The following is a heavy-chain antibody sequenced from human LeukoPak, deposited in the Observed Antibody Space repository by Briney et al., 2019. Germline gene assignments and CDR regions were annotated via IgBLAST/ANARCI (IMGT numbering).Heavy chain of an antibody. Sequence: SETLSLTCTVSGGSISSSSYYWGWIRQPPGKGLEWIGSIYYSGSTYYNPSLKSRVTISVDMSKNHFSLRLRSVTAADTAVYYCARDYYSRFDPWGQGTLVTVSS. J-gene: IGHJ5*02. V-gene: IGHV4-39*07. CDR3: ARDYYSRFDP. CDR2: IYYSGST. CDR1: GGSISSSSYY. D-gene: IGHD1-26*01.